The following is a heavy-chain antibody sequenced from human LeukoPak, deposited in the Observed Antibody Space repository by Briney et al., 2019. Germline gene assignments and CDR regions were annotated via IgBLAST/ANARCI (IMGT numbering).Heavy chain of an antibody. D-gene: IGHD6-13*01. V-gene: IGHV1-2*02. CDR3: ARDIAPSGSWWFDS. CDR2: ATPSTGDT. J-gene: IGHJ5*01. CDR1: GYTFTEYY. Sequence: GASVKVSCKASGYTFTEYYIHWLRQAPGHGLEWMGWATPSTGDTFYAQNFRGRVTMTRDTSISTAYMQLGGLKSDDTAVYYCARDIAPSGSWWFDSWGQGTLVSVSS.